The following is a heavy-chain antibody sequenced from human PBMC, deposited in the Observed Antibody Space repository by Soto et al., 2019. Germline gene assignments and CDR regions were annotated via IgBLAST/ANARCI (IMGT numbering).Heavy chain of an antibody. CDR2: IYYSGST. CDR1: GGSISSSSYY. CDR3: ARLEPNYDFWSGYRPDGMDV. D-gene: IGHD3-3*01. Sequence: QLQLQESGPGLVKPSETLSLTCTVSGGSISSSSYYWGWIRQPPGKGLEWIGSIYYSGSTYYNPSLKSRVTISVDTSKNQFSLKLSSVTAADTAVYYCARLEPNYDFWSGYRPDGMDVWGQGTTVTVSS. V-gene: IGHV4-39*01. J-gene: IGHJ6*02.